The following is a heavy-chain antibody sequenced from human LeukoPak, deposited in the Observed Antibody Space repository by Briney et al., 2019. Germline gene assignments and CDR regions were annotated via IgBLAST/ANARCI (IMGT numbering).Heavy chain of an antibody. CDR1: GFTFSNYW. CDR2: ISYDGSNK. J-gene: IGHJ4*02. D-gene: IGHD3-10*01. CDR3: ARGGFLRWFGEFY. V-gene: IGHV3-30*03. Sequence: PGGSLRLSCAASGFTFSNYWLTWVRQAPGKGLEWVAVISYDGSNKYYADSVKGRFTISRDNSKNTLYLQMNSLRAEDTAVYYCARGGFLRWFGEFYWGQGTLVTVSS.